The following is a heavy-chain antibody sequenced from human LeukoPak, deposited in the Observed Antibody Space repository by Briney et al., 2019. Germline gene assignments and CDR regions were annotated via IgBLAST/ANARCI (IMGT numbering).Heavy chain of an antibody. CDR2: LSGNGVKT. CDR1: GFAFSTFA. Sequence: GGSLRLSCAASGFAFSTFAMNWVRQAPGKGLEWVSALSGNGVKTYYADSVKGRFTISRDNSGNTLYLQMNSPRAEDTAIYFCAKDLNYAFDYWGQGAVVTVSS. CDR3: AKDLNYAFDY. J-gene: IGHJ4*02. V-gene: IGHV3-23*01. D-gene: IGHD1-7*01.